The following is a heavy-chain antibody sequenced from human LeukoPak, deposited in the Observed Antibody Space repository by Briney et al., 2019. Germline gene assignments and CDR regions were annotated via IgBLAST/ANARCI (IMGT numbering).Heavy chain of an antibody. CDR3: ARDRGDVYYGSGSNPRYYFDY. CDR2: IWYEGSNK. Sequence: PGGSLRLSCAASGSTFSSYGMHWVRQAPGKGLEWVAVIWYEGSNKYYADSVKGRFTISRDNSKNTLYLQMNSLRAEDTAVYYCARDRGDVYYGSGSNPRYYFDYWGQGTLVTVSS. D-gene: IGHD3-10*01. V-gene: IGHV3-33*08. CDR1: GSTFSSYG. J-gene: IGHJ4*02.